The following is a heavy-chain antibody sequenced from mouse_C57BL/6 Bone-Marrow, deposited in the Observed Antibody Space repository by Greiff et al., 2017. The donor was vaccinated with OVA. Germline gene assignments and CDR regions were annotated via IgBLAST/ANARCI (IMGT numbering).Heavy chain of an antibody. CDR2: IDPENGDT. V-gene: IGHV14-4*01. CDR1: GFNIKDDY. D-gene: IGHD1-1*01. J-gene: IGHJ1*03. Sequence: VQLQQSGAELVRPGASVKLSCTASGFNIKDDYMHWVKQRPEQGLEWIGWIDPENGDTEYASKFQGKATITADTSSNTAYLQLSSLTSEDTAVYYCTTSPYSYGSSDWYFDVWGTGTTVAVSS. CDR3: TTSPYSYGSSDWYFDV.